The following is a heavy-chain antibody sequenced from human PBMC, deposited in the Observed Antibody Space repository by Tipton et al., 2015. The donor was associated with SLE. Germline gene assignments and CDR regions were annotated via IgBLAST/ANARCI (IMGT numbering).Heavy chain of an antibody. CDR2: IMPNGRS. Sequence: TLSLTCTVHRGSFNGYYWGWIRQPPGRGLEWIGEIMPNGRSNFNPSLKSRVTISEGTSKKQFSLNLSSVSVADTAVYYCLRRGYHDTFDGSRRGAEVSVSS. CDR3: LRRGYHDTFDG. V-gene: IGHV4-34*12. CDR1: RGSFNGYY. D-gene: IGHD3-16*02. J-gene: IGHJ3*01.